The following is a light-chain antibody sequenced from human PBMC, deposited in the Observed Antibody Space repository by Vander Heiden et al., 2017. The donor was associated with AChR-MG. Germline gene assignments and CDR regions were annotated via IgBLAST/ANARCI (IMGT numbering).Light chain of an antibody. CDR1: SSDVGGYEY. CDR2: EVT. Sequence: QSALTPPPSASGSPGQSVTISCTGTSSDVGGYEYVSWYQHPPGKPPKLLIYEVTKRPSGVPDRFSGSKSGNTASLTGSGLQAEDEADFYCSSYAGNNNLIFGGGTRLTVL. J-gene: IGLJ2*01. V-gene: IGLV2-8*01. CDR3: SSYAGNNNLI.